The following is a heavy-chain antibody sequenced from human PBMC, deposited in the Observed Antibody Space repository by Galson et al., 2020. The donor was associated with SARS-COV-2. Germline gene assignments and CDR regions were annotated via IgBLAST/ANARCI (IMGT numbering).Heavy chain of an antibody. Sequence: GESLKISCKASGYTFTSYYMHWVRQAPGQGLEWMGIINPSGGSTSYAQKFQGRVTMTRDTSTSTVYMELSSLRSEDTAVYYCARDWRQRGYYYDSSGYYRPLYFDYWGQGTLVTVSS. D-gene: IGHD3-22*01. CDR2: INPSGGST. J-gene: IGHJ4*02. CDR1: GYTFTSYY. CDR3: ARDWRQRGYYYDSSGYYRPLYFDY. V-gene: IGHV1-46*01.